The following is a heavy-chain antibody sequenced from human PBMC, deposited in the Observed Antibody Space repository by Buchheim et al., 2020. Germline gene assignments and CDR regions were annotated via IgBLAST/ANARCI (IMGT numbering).Heavy chain of an antibody. D-gene: IGHD6-6*01. CDR2: ISGSGNNT. Sequence: EVQLLESGGGLVQPGGSLRLSCAASRFTFSSYAMSWVRQAPGKGLEWVSAISGSGNNTYYADSVKARCISLSDNSNKQQYLRMNSLRAEDTAVYYCAKATSIAAHRSSFDYWGQGTL. CDR3: AKATSIAAHRSSFDY. CDR1: RFTFSSYA. V-gene: IGHV3-23*01. J-gene: IGHJ4*02.